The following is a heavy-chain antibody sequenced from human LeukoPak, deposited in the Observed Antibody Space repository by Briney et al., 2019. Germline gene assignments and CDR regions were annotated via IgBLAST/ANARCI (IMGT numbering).Heavy chain of an antibody. CDR1: GFTFSSYG. CDR2: ISYDGSNK. V-gene: IGHV3-30*18. D-gene: IGHD5-12*01. J-gene: IGHJ4*02. Sequence: GGSLRLSCAASGFTFSSYGMHWVRQAPGKGLEWVAVISYDGSNKYYADSVKGRFTISRDNSKNTLYLQMNSLRAEDTAVYYCAKSFGYSGSIDYWGQGTLVTVSS. CDR3: AKSFGYSGSIDY.